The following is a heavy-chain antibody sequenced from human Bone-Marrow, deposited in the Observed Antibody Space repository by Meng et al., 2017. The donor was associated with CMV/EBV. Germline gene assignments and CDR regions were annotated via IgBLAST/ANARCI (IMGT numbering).Heavy chain of an antibody. D-gene: IGHD2-8*02. Sequence: GGSLRLSCAASGFTFSSYAMSWVRQAPGKGLEWVSAISGSGGSTYYADSVKGRFTISRDNSKNTLYLQMNSLRAEDTAVYYCANLVDLVGYFDYWGQGTLVTFSS. CDR3: ANLVDLVGYFDY. V-gene: IGHV3-23*01. CDR2: ISGSGGST. CDR1: GFTFSSYA. J-gene: IGHJ4*02.